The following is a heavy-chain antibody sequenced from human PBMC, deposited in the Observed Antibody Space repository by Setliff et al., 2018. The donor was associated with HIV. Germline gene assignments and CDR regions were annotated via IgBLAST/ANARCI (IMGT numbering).Heavy chain of an antibody. CDR1: GGSITSGGHY. CDR2: IHYTGSN. D-gene: IGHD5-12*01. CDR3: ARGGNSRAAWFDS. J-gene: IGHJ5*01. Sequence: KTSETLSLTSSVSGGSITSGGHYWSWIRHLPGKGLEWIGYIHYTGSNFYNPSLTDRLTLSVDTSDNQFSLKLTSVTAADTAVYYCARGGNSRAAWFDSWGQGTLVTVSS. V-gene: IGHV4-31*02.